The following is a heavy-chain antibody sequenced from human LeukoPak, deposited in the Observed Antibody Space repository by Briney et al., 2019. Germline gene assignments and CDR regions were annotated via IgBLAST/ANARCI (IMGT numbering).Heavy chain of an antibody. V-gene: IGHV4-4*07. CDR1: GGSSSTYY. Sequence: SETLSLXCTVSGGSSSTYYWSWIRQPAGKGLEWIGRIHTSGNSDYNPSLKSRVTMSVDTSKNQFSLKMRSVTAADTAVYYCAREGSATARPFVSDDCWGQGTLVTVSS. CDR3: AREGSATARPFVSDDC. CDR2: IHTSGNS. J-gene: IGHJ4*02. D-gene: IGHD6-6*01.